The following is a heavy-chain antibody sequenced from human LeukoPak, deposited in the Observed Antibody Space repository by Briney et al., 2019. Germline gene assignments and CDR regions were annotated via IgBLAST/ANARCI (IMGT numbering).Heavy chain of an antibody. CDR2: ISSSSSTI. Sequence: PGGSLRLSCAASGFTFSSYSMNWVRQAPGKGLEWVSYISSSSSTIYYADSVKGRFTISRDNAKNSLYLQMNSLRAEDTAVYYCARGGSNGSMIYWGQGTLVTVSS. D-gene: IGHD2-8*01. CDR1: GFTFSSYS. V-gene: IGHV3-48*01. J-gene: IGHJ4*02. CDR3: ARGGSNGSMIY.